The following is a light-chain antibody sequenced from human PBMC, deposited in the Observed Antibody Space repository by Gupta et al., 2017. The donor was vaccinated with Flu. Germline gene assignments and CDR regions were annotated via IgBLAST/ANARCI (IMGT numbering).Light chain of an antibody. V-gene: IGLV1-40*01. CDR1: SSNIGAGYD. Sequence: QXVXXQPXSXSGAXGXXXTXSCTGXSSNIGAGYDVHWYQQLPGTAPKLLIYGNSNRPSGVPDRFSGSKSGTSASLAITGLQAEDEADYYCQSYDSSLSGYVFGTGTKVTVL. J-gene: IGLJ1*01. CDR3: QSYDSSLSGYV. CDR2: GNS.